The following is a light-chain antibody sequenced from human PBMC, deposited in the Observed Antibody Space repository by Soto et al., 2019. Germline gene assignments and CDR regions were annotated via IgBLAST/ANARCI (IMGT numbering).Light chain of an antibody. CDR2: AAS. Sequence: IQMTQSPSSLSASVGDRVTISFRASQSISSYLNWYQQKPGKAPKLLIYAASSLQSGVPSRFSGSGSGTDFTLTISSLQPEDFATYYCQQSYSTPRTFGQATEVDIK. CDR1: QSISSY. CDR3: QQSYSTPRT. V-gene: IGKV1-39*01. J-gene: IGKJ1*01.